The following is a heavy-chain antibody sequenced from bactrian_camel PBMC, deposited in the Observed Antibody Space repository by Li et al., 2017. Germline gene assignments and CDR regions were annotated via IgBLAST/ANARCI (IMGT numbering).Heavy chain of an antibody. CDR1: GIITTNCD. V-gene: IGHV3S53*01. CDR2: ISDDGSQ. CDR3: WAEGGCDDYYDGTFLNEH. J-gene: IGHJ4*01. D-gene: IGHD2*01. Sequence: VQLVESGGGSVHTGGSLKLACVASGIITTNCDMGWYRQVPEKSRELVATISDDGSQTYADFVKGRFTISRDNGKKSISLEMRSLQTDDTAVYYCWAEGGCDDYYDGTFLNEHWGQGTQVTVS.